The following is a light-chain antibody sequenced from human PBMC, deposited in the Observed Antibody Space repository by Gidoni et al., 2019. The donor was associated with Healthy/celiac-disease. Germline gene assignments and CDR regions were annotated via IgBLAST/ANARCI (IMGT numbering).Light chain of an antibody. CDR1: QSVSSSY. CDR2: GAS. J-gene: IGKJ1*01. Sequence: EIVLTQSPGTLSLSPGERATLSCRASQSVSSSYLAWYQQKPGQAPRHLIYGASSRATGIPDRFSGSGYGTDFTLTISRLEPEDFAVYYCQQYGSSPGTFXXXTKVEIK. V-gene: IGKV3-20*01. CDR3: QQYGSSPGT.